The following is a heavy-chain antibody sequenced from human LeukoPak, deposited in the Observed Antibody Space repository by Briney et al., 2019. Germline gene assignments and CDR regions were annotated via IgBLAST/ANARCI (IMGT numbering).Heavy chain of an antibody. CDR2: ISSSGGNT. D-gene: IGHD2-2*01. Sequence: GGSLRLSCAASGFTFTSAMRWVRQAPGKGLEWVSSISSSGGNTFYADSVKGRFTISRDNSKNMLYLQMNSLRAEDTAVYYCTKGESQPKYYFDYWGQGTLVTVSS. CDR3: TKGESQPKYYFDY. CDR1: GFTFTSA. V-gene: IGHV3-23*01. J-gene: IGHJ4*02.